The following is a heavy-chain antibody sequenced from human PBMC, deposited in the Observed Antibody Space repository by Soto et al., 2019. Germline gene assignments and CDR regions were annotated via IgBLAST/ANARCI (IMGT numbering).Heavy chain of an antibody. D-gene: IGHD6-13*01. J-gene: IGHJ4*02. Sequence: QVQLVQSGAEVKKPGASVRVSCKASGYIFTSYDINWVRQATGQGLEWMGWMNPNSGNTGYAQKFQGRVTMTRDTFIDTAYMELSSLTSEDTAVYYCASAAAAGSSRLDYWGQGSLVTVSS. V-gene: IGHV1-8*01. CDR3: ASAAAAGSSRLDY. CDR2: MNPNSGNT. CDR1: GYIFTSYD.